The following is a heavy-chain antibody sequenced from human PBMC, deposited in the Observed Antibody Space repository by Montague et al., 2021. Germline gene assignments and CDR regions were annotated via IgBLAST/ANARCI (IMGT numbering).Heavy chain of an antibody. CDR1: GASITSNIYY. J-gene: IGHJ5*02. Sequence: SETLSLTCTVSGASITSNIYYWGWIRQSPGKGLEWIGSIYYSGNSFYHPSLKSRITMAVDTSKNQFSLNLSSVTAADTAIYYCARVFSSWYVGWFDPWGQGTLVTVSS. D-gene: IGHD6-13*01. CDR2: IYYSGNS. CDR3: ARVFSSWYVGWFDP. V-gene: IGHV4-39*07.